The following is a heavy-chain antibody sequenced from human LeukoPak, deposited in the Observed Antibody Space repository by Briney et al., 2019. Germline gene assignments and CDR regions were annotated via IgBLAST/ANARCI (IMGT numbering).Heavy chain of an antibody. Sequence: ASVKVSCKASGYTFTSYDINWVRQATGQGLEWMGWMNPNSGNTGYAQKFQGRVTMTRNTSISTAYMELSSLRSEDTAVYYCASRFGHDFWSGYHYWGQGTLVTVSS. J-gene: IGHJ4*02. CDR3: ASRFGHDFWSGYHY. CDR1: GYTFTSYD. V-gene: IGHV1-8*01. CDR2: MNPNSGNT. D-gene: IGHD3-3*01.